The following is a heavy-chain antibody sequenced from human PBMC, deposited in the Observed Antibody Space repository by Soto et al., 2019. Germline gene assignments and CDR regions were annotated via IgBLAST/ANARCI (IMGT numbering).Heavy chain of an antibody. J-gene: IGHJ4*02. CDR3: ARAYYYGLGSNDNDY. CDR1: GRSISSGGYY. D-gene: IGHD3-10*01. V-gene: IGHV4-31*03. Sequence: QVQLQESGPGLLKPSQTLSLTCTVSGRSISSGGYYWSWIRQHPVKGLEWLGYITYRGSTSYNPFLNSRGSVSVDTSNNEFSLKLSSVTAADAAVYYCARAYYYGLGSNDNDYWGQGTLVTVSS. CDR2: ITYRGST.